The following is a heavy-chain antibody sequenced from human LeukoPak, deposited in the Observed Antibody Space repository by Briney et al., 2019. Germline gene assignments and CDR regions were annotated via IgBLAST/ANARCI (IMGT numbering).Heavy chain of an antibody. CDR3: VRSFSGPWGFDY. Sequence: ESLKISCKGSGHSFTNYWIAWVRQMPGKGLEWMGIIYPGDSDTRYSPSFQGQVTISADKSISTAYLQWRSLKASDTAVYYCVRSFSGPWGFDYGGQGTLVTVSS. D-gene: IGHD6-25*01. V-gene: IGHV5-51*01. CDR2: IYPGDSDT. CDR1: GHSFTNYW. J-gene: IGHJ4*01.